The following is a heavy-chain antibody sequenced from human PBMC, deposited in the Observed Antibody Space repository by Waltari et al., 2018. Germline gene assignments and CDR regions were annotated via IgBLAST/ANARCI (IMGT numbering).Heavy chain of an antibody. J-gene: IGHJ1*01. D-gene: IGHD7-27*01. CDR3: TRGGHPNS. V-gene: IGHV3-66*02. CDR1: GATIDSNY. CDR2: IFADGTT. Sequence: EVFLQQSGGGLVQPGGSLKLSCAASGATIDSNYMNWLRQAPGKGLEWISVIFADGTTHYADSVGGRFVISRDKSENTLYLQMNSVRPDDSSVYYCTRGGHPNSWGQGTLVTVSS.